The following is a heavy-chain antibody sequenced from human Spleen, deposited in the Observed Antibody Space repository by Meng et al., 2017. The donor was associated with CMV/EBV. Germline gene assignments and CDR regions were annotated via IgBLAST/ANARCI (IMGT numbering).Heavy chain of an antibody. D-gene: IGHD6-19*01. CDR1: GGSVSSGGYY. Sequence: QVQLQESGPGLVKPSQTRSLTCTVSGGSVSSGGYYWTWIRQHPGKGLEWFGHIYYSGSTFYNPSLKRRVIISIDTSKNQFSLNLRSVTAADTAVYYCARVSSGWDYFDYWGQGTLVTVSS. CDR2: IYYSGST. J-gene: IGHJ4*02. CDR3: ARVSSGWDYFDY. V-gene: IGHV4-31*03.